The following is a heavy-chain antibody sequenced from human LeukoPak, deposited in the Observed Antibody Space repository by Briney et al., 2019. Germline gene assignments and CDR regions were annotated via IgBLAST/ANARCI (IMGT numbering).Heavy chain of an antibody. Sequence: GGSLRLSCATSGFEFDHCSMNWVRQAPGKGLEWISYVTGDSKGIYYADSVKGRFTISRDNAKNSLYLQMNSLRAEDTAVYYCARDSGHSGYDLDYWGQGTLVTVSS. CDR2: VTGDSKGI. J-gene: IGHJ4*02. V-gene: IGHV3-21*05. CDR3: ARDSGHSGYDLDY. D-gene: IGHD5-12*01. CDR1: GFEFDHCS.